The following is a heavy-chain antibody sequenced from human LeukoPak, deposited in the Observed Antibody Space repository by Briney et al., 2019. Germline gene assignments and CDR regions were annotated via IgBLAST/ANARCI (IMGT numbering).Heavy chain of an antibody. CDR2: ISSSSSYI. J-gene: IGHJ4*02. D-gene: IGHD1-1*01. CDR1: GFTFSSYS. Sequence: GGSLRLSCAASGFTFSSYSMNWVRQAPGKGLEWVSSISSSSSYIYYADSVKGRFTISRDNAKNSLYLQMNSLRAEDTAVYFCAKDKDPWKSTSISDFDYWGQGTLVTVSS. V-gene: IGHV3-21*01. CDR3: AKDKDPWKSTSISDFDY.